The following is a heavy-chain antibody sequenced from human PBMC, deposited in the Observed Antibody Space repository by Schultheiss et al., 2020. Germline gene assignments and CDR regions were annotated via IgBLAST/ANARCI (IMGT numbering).Heavy chain of an antibody. CDR1: GGSISSSNW. J-gene: IGHJ4*02. CDR2: IYHSGST. Sequence: GSLRLSCAVSGGSISSSNWWSWVRQPPGKGLEWIGEIYHSGSTNYNPSLKSRVTISVDTSKNQFFLNLSSVTAADTAVYYCAGDREGYCSGGSCFHFDYWGKGTLVTVAS. D-gene: IGHD2-15*01. CDR3: AGDREGYCSGGSCFHFDY. V-gene: IGHV4-4*02.